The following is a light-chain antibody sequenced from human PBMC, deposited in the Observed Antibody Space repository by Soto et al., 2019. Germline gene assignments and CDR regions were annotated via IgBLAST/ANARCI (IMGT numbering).Light chain of an antibody. CDR2: DVS. J-gene: IGLJ2*01. V-gene: IGLV2-14*01. CDR1: SSDVGGYNY. Sequence: QSALTQPASVSGSPGQSITISCTGTSSDVGGYNYVSWYQQHPGKAPKLMIYDVSNRPSGVSNPFSGSKSGNTASLTISGLQAEDEADYYFSSYTSSSISKRVFGGGTKRTVL. CDR3: SSYTSSSISKRV.